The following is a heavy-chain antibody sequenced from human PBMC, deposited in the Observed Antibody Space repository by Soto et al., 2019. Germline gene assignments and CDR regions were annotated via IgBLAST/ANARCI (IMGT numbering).Heavy chain of an antibody. J-gene: IGHJ5*02. CDR2: IYHSGST. CDR1: SGSISSSNW. D-gene: IGHD2-15*01. V-gene: IGHV4-4*02. CDR3: AASPLFIVVVAATPITIRWFDP. Sequence: QVQLQESGPGLVKPSGTLFLTCAVSSGSISSSNWWSWVRQPPGKGLEWIGEIYHSGSTNYNPSLKSRVTIAVDKSKNQLSRKLSSVTAADTAVYYCAASPLFIVVVAATPITIRWFDPWGQGTLVTVSS.